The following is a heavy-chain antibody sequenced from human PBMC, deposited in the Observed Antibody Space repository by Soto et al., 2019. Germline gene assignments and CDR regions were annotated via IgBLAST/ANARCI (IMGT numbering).Heavy chain of an antibody. J-gene: IGHJ6*02. D-gene: IGHD2-15*01. CDR2: MFYGGST. Sequence: EVQLVESGGGLVQPGGSLRLSCAASGFIVSTHYMTWVRQAPGKGLEWVSVMFYGGSTYYADSVKGRFTISRDDSKNTLYLQMNSLRAEDTAVYYCATTGMGVTLYYYYHGMDVWGQGTTVTVSS. CDR3: ATTGMGVTLYYYYHGMDV. CDR1: GFIVSTHY. V-gene: IGHV3-66*01.